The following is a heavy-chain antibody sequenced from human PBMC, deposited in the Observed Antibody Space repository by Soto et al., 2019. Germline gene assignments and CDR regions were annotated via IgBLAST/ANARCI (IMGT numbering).Heavy chain of an antibody. V-gene: IGHV1-69*13. D-gene: IGHD3-3*01. CDR1: GGTFSSYA. Sequence: GASVKVSCKASGGTFSSYAISWVRQAPGQGLEWMGGIIPIFGTANYAQKFQGRVTITADESTSTAYMELSSLRSEDTAVYYCARDGGLLRFRLPYGMDVWGQGTTVTVSS. J-gene: IGHJ6*02. CDR2: IIPIFGTA. CDR3: ARDGGLLRFRLPYGMDV.